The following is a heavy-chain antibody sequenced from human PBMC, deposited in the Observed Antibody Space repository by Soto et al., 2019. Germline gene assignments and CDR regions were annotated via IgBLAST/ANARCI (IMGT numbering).Heavy chain of an antibody. Sequence: ASVKVSCKASGYTFTSYGISWVRQAPGQGLEWMGWLSAYTGNTNSAQKLQGRVTMTTDTSTSTAYMELRSLRSDDTAVYYCAVHYYDSSAPGYWAQGTLVPVSS. D-gene: IGHD3-22*01. CDR3: AVHYYDSSAPGY. CDR1: GYTFTSYG. CDR2: LSAYTGNT. J-gene: IGHJ4*02. V-gene: IGHV1-18*04.